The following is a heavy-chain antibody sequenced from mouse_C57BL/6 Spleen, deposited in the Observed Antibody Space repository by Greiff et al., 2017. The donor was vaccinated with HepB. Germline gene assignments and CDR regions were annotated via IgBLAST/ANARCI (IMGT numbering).Heavy chain of an antibody. V-gene: IGHV1-85*01. CDR1: GYTFTSYD. CDR3: ARSRIYDGYYVFAY. Sequence: QVQLKESGPELVKPGASVKLSCKASGYTFTSYDINWVKQRPGQGLEWIGWIYPRDGSTKYNEKFKGKATLTVDTSSSTAYMELHSLTSEDSAVYFCARSRIYDGYYVFAYWGQGTLVTVSA. D-gene: IGHD2-3*01. J-gene: IGHJ3*01. CDR2: IYPRDGST.